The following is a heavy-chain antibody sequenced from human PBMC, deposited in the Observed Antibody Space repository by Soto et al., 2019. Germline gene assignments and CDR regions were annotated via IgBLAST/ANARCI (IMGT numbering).Heavy chain of an antibody. CDR3: ARSIGDIVGVTAILGPTDAFDI. CDR2: INAGNGNT. CDR1: GYTFTSYA. Sequence: GASVKVSCKASGYTFTSYAMHWVRQAPGQRLEWMGWINAGNGNTKYSQKFQGRVTITRDTSASTAYMELSSLRSEDTAVYYCARSIGDIVGVTAILGPTDAFDIRAQGTTVTGSS. D-gene: IGHD2-21*02. V-gene: IGHV1-3*01. J-gene: IGHJ3*02.